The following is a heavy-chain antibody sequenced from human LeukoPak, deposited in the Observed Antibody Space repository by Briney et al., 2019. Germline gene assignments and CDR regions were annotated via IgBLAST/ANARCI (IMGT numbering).Heavy chain of an antibody. CDR1: GGTFSSYT. CDR2: IIPFFGTV. CDR3: ARVYSSSWYPSLGY. J-gene: IGHJ4*02. Sequence: SVKVSCKASGGTFSSYTITWVRQAPGQGLEWMGGIIPFFGTVNYAQKFQGRVTITRDTSASTAYMELSSLRSEDTAVYYCARVYSSSWYPSLGYWGQGTLVTVSS. V-gene: IGHV1-69*05. D-gene: IGHD6-13*01.